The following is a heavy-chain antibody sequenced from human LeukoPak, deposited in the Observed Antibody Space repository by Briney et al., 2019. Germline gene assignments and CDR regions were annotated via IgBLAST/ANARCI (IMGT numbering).Heavy chain of an antibody. J-gene: IGHJ4*02. D-gene: IGHD5-24*01. V-gene: IGHV1-18*01. CDR3: ARGHDGYNPFDY. CDR1: GYTFTNFG. Sequence: ALVKVSCKASGYTFTNFGISWVRQAPGQGLEWMGWISTYDGNTKYAQKFQDRVTMTTDTSTSTAYMELRSLSSDDTAVYYCARGHDGYNPFDYWGQGTLVTVSS. CDR2: ISTYDGNT.